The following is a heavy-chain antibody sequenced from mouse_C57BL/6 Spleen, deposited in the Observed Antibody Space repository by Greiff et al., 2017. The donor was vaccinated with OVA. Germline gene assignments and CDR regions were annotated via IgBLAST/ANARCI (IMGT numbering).Heavy chain of an antibody. CDR2: IHPNSGST. CDR1: GYTFTSYW. V-gene: IGHV1-64*01. J-gene: IGHJ2*01. D-gene: IGHD1-1*01. CDR3: ARKGQNYYGSFDY. Sequence: QVQLQQPGAELVKPGASVKLSCKASGYTFTSYWMHWVKQRPGQGLEWIGIIHPNSGSTNYNEKFKSKATLTVDKSSSTAYMQLSSLTSEDAAVSYCARKGQNYYGSFDYWGQGTTLTVSS.